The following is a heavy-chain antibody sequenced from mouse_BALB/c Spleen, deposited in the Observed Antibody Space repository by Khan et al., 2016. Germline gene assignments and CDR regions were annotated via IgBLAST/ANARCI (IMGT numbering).Heavy chain of an antibody. J-gene: IGHJ3*01. Sequence: QVQLQQSGAELMKPGASVQISCKATGYTFSRYWIEWVKERPGHGLEWIGEILPGSGSTDYNEKFKGKATFTAEPSSNTAYIQLSSLTSEDSAVYYCARGAYWGQGTLVTVSA. CDR2: ILPGSGST. V-gene: IGHV1-9*01. CDR1: GYTFSRYW. CDR3: ARGAY.